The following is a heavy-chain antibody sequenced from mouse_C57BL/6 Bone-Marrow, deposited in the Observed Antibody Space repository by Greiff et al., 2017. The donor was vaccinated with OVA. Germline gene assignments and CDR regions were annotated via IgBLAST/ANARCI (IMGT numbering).Heavy chain of an antibody. Sequence: DVKLVESGGGLVQPKGSLKLSCAASGFSFNTYAMNWVRQAPGKGLEWVARIRSKSNNYATYYADSVKDRFTISRDDSESMLYLQVNSVKTEDTAMYYCVTGHDYWGQGTTLTVSS. V-gene: IGHV10-1*01. CDR1: GFSFNTYA. CDR2: IRSKSNNYAT. J-gene: IGHJ2*01. D-gene: IGHD3-3*01. CDR3: VTGHDY.